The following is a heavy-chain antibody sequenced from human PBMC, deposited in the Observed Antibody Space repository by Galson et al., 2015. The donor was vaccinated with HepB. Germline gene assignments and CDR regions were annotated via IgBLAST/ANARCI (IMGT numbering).Heavy chain of an antibody. Sequence: KGLEWMAQVKYDGSAKYYVDSAKGRFTISRDNAKNSLYLQMNSLRAEDTAVYYCARDVVPRGIHYVGMDVWGQGTTVTVS. CDR3: ARDVVPRGIHYVGMDV. CDR2: VKYDGSAK. J-gene: IGHJ6*02. D-gene: IGHD2-21*01. V-gene: IGHV3-7*01.